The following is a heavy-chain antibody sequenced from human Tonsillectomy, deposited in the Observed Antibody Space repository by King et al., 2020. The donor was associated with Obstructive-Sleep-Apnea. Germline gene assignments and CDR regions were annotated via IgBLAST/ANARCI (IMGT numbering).Heavy chain of an antibody. V-gene: IGHV3-66*01. Sequence: VQLVESGGGLVQPGGSLRLSCAASEFIVSSTYMSWVRQAPGKGLEWVSVIYSGGNTYYADSVKGRFTISRDNSKNTLYLQMNSLRAEGTAVYYCARGGGGSYDYWGQGTLVTVSS. D-gene: IGHD1-26*01. CDR3: ARGGGGSYDY. CDR1: EFIVSSTY. CDR2: IYSGGNT. J-gene: IGHJ4*02.